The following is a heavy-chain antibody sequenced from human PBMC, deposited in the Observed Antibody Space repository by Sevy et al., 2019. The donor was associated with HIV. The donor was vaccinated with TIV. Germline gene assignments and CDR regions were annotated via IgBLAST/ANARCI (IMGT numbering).Heavy chain of an antibody. Sequence: GGSLSLSCAASGFTFSSFGLHWVRQAPGKGLEWVASISFDVDYVYYADSVKGRFTISRDNSKNILYLQMNSLRVEDTALYYCAKDGGNAPQYYGMDVWGQGTTVTVSS. V-gene: IGHV3-30*18. D-gene: IGHD3-16*01. J-gene: IGHJ6*02. CDR2: ISFDVDYV. CDR3: AKDGGNAPQYYGMDV. CDR1: GFTFSSFG.